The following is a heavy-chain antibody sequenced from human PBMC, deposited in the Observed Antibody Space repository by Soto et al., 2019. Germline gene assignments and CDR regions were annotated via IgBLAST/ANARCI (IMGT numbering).Heavy chain of an antibody. CDR2: MNPNSGNT. Sequence: ASVKVSCKASGYTFTSYDINWVRQATGQGLGWMGWMNPNSGNTGYAQKFQGRVTMTRNTSISTAYMELSSLRSEDTAVYYCASLTLFGVVGYYGMDVWGQGTTVTVSS. J-gene: IGHJ6*02. CDR3: ASLTLFGVVGYYGMDV. D-gene: IGHD3-3*01. V-gene: IGHV1-8*01. CDR1: GYTFTSYD.